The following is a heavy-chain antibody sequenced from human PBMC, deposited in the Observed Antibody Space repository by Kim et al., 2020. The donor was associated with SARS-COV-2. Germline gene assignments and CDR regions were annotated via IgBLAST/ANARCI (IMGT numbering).Heavy chain of an antibody. CDR1: GLSFSDSY. CDR2: TSTRGESI. V-gene: IGHV3-11*01. Sequence: GGSLRLSCAASGLSFSDSYMNWVRQAPGKGLEWLSFTSTRGESIFYADSVEGRFTISRDNAKNSLYLQMNYLRDEDTAVYYCARSGNGYNAFGIWGQG. D-gene: IGHD5-12*01. J-gene: IGHJ4*02. CDR3: ARSGNGYNAFGI.